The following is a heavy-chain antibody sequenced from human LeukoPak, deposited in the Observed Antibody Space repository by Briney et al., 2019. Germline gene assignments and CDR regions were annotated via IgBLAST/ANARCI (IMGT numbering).Heavy chain of an antibody. CDR3: ARTKLRDNAFDI. Sequence: SETLSLTCAVSGGSISSGGYSWSWIRQPPGKGLEWIGYIYYSGSTNYNPSLKSRVTISVDTSKNQFSLKLSSVTAADTAVYYCARTKLRDNAFDIWGQGTMVTVSS. D-gene: IGHD1-7*01. CDR2: IYYSGST. CDR1: GGSISSGGYS. J-gene: IGHJ3*02. V-gene: IGHV4-61*08.